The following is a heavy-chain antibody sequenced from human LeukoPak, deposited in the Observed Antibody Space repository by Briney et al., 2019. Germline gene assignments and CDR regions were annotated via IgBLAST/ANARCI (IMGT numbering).Heavy chain of an antibody. J-gene: IGHJ3*02. CDR1: GYTFTGYY. Sequence: ASVKVSCKASGYTFTGYYMHWVRQAPGQGLEWMGWINPNSGGTNYAQKFQGRVTMTRDTSISTAYMELSRLRSDDTAVYYCARARTHDYGAMGAAFDIWGQGTMVTVSS. CDR3: ARARTHDYGAMGAAFDI. V-gene: IGHV1-2*02. CDR2: INPNSGGT. D-gene: IGHD4-17*01.